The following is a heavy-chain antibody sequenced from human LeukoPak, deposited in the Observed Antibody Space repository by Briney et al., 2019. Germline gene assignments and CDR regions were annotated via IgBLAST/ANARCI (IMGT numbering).Heavy chain of an antibody. V-gene: IGHV1-18*01. D-gene: IGHD2-15*01. Sequence: GASVKVSCKASGYTFTRYGISWVRQAPGQGLEWMGWISGYNGNTNYAQKLQGRVTMTTDTSTSTAYMELRSLRSDDTAVYYCARRGYCSGSRCPNPTADAFDIWGQGTMVTVSS. CDR2: ISGYNGNT. CDR1: GYTFTRYG. J-gene: IGHJ3*02. CDR3: ARRGYCSGSRCPNPTADAFDI.